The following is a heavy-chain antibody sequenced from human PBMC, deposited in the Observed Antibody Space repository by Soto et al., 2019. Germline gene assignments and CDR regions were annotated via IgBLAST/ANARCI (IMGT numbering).Heavy chain of an antibody. CDR1: GGTFSSYT. CDR2: IIPILGIA. CDR3: ASDPSTVTTFDY. Sequence: QVQLVQSGAEVKKPGSSVKVSCKASGGTFSSYTISWVRQAPGQGLEWMGRIIPILGIANYAQKFQGRVTITADKSTSTAYMELSSLRSEDTAVYYWASDPSTVTTFDYWGQGTLVTVSS. D-gene: IGHD4-4*01. J-gene: IGHJ4*02. V-gene: IGHV1-69*02.